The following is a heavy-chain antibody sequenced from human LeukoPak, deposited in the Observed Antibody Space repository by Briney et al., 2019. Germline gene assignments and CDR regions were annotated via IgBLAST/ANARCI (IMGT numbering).Heavy chain of an antibody. V-gene: IGHV3-48*03. CDR3: VRAYFSFWYFDY. D-gene: IGHD2/OR15-2a*01. J-gene: IGHJ4*02. CDR1: GFTFRSYE. CDR2: ISSSGSPI. Sequence: GGSLRLSCVVSGFTFRSYEMNWVRQAPGKGLEWVSHISSSGSPIYYADSVKGRFTISRDNAKNSLYLQLNNLRAEDTAVYYCVRAYFSFWYFDYWSQGTLVTVSS.